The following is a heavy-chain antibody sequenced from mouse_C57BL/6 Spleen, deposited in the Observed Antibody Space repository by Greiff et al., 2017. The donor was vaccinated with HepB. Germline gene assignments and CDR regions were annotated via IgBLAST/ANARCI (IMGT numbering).Heavy chain of an antibody. CDR3: AREATDYYAMDY. V-gene: IGHV5-4*01. CDR2: ISDGGSYT. Sequence: EVKVVESGGGLVKPGGSLKLSCAASGFTFSSYAMSWVRQTPEKRLEWVATISDGGSYTYYPDNVKGRFTISRDNAKNNLYLQMSHLKSEDTAMYYCAREATDYYAMDYWGQGTSVTVSS. CDR1: GFTFSSYA. J-gene: IGHJ4*01.